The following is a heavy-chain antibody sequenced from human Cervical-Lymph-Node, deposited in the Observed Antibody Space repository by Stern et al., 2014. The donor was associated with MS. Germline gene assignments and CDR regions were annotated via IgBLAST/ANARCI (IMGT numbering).Heavy chain of an antibody. CDR1: RDSFTHYW. V-gene: IGHV5-51*01. D-gene: IGHD5-24*01. Sequence: EVQLVESGAEVKKPGESLKISCKASRDSFTHYWIGWVRQMPGKGLEWMGVIFPGNSNPKTTPSSEGKAPFSVDRSTSPANLQWTSLKPPDTAIDYCARHHGHSPTPFDSWGQGTRVTVSS. CDR2: IFPGNSNP. CDR3: ARHHGHSPTPFDS. J-gene: IGHJ4*02.